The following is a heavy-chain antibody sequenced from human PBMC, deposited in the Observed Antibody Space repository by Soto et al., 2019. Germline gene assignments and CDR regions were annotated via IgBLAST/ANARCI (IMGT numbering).Heavy chain of an antibody. CDR1: GFTFSSYA. Sequence: QVQLVESGGGVVQPGRSLRLSCAASGFTFSSYAMHWVRQAPGKGLEWVAVISYDGSNKYYADSVKGRFTISRDNSKNTLYLQMNSLRAEDTAVYYCARGYYDSSGLLYWGQGTLVTVSS. J-gene: IGHJ4*02. CDR2: ISYDGSNK. D-gene: IGHD3-22*01. V-gene: IGHV3-30-3*01. CDR3: ARGYYDSSGLLY.